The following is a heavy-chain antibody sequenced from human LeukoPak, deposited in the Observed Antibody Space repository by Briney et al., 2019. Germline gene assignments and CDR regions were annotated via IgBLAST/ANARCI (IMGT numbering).Heavy chain of an antibody. V-gene: IGHV3-30*02. CDR3: AKVRFSDSGRDGLDS. J-gene: IGHJ5*01. Sequence: PGGSLRLSCAASGFSFSSYGMHWVRQASGRGLEWVAFIRYDGSNKDYADSVKGRFTISRDNSKNTLYLEMNSLRAEDTAVYHCAKVRFSDSGRDGLDSWGQGTLATVSS. CDR2: IRYDGSNK. D-gene: IGHD5-12*01. CDR1: GFSFSSYG.